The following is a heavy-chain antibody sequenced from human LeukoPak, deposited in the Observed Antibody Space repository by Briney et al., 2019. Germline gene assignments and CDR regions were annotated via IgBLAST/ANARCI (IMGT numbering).Heavy chain of an antibody. J-gene: IGHJ4*02. CDR1: GFTFSSYG. D-gene: IGHD6-19*01. V-gene: IGHV3-30*02. CDR3: AKDREQWREYYFDY. CDR2: IRYDGSNK. Sequence: GGSLRLSCAASGFTFSSYGMHWVRQAPGKGLEWVAFIRYDGSNKYYADSVKGRFTIPRDNSKNTLYLQMNSLRAEDTAVYYCAKDREQWREYYFDYWGQGTLVTVSS.